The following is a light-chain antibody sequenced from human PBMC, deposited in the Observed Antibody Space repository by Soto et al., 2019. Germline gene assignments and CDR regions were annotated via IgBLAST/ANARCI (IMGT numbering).Light chain of an antibody. CDR2: SAS. V-gene: IGKV3-20*01. CDR3: QQYGGSPIT. Sequence: EIVMTQSPATLSVSPGGRATLSCRASQSISDTLAWYQQKPGQAPRLLIYSASGRATGFPDRFSGSGSGADFTLTISRLEPEDFAVYYCQQYGGSPITFGQGTRLEIK. J-gene: IGKJ5*01. CDR1: QSISDT.